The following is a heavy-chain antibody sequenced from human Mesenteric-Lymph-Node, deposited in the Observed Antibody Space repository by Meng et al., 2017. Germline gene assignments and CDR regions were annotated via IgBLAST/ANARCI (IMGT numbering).Heavy chain of an antibody. CDR1: GFTFSSYA. J-gene: IGHJ4*02. CDR2: IKTDGSEK. D-gene: IGHD1-26*01. CDR3: ARVVGASDY. Sequence: GESLKISCAASGFTFSSYAMHWVRQAPGKGLEWVANIKTDGSEKYYVDSVKGRFTISRDNAKNSLYLQMNSLRAEDTAVYYCARVVGASDYWGQGTLVTVSS. V-gene: IGHV3-7*01.